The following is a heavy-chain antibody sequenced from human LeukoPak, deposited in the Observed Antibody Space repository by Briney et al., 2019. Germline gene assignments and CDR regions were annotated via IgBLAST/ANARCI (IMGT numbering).Heavy chain of an antibody. V-gene: IGHV3-48*03. J-gene: IGHJ4*02. Sequence: GGSLRLSCAASGFTFSSYEMNWVRQAPGKGLEWVSYISSSGSTIYYADSVKGRFTISRDNAKNTLYLQMNSLRAEDTAVYYCARVLPGSNRQLDYWGQGTLVTVSS. CDR3: ARVLPGSNRQLDY. CDR2: ISSSGSTI. CDR1: GFTFSSYE. D-gene: IGHD3-9*01.